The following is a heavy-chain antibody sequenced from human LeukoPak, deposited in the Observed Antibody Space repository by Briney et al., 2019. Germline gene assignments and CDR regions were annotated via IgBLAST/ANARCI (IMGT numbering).Heavy chain of an antibody. CDR1: GFTFSSYA. V-gene: IGHV3-30*04. Sequence: GGSLRLSCAASGFTFSSYAMHWVRQAPGKGLEWVAVISYDGSNKYYADSVKGRFTISRDNSKNTLYLQMNSLRAEDTAVYYCARDTGYSSSSPGYWGQGTLVTVSS. J-gene: IGHJ4*02. CDR3: ARDTGYSSSSPGY. CDR2: ISYDGSNK. D-gene: IGHD6-13*01.